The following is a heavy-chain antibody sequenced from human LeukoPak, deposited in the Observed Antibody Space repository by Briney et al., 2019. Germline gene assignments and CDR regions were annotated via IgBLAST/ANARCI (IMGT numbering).Heavy chain of an antibody. V-gene: IGHV4-59*01. J-gene: IGHJ4*02. Sequence: SETLSLTCSLAGGSISSYYWTWIRQPPGQGLEWIGFIYHSGSTSYNPSLKSRVTISVDTSKNQFFLRLDSVTAADTAVYYCARMAARGLDYWGQGTLVSVSS. CDR2: IYHSGST. D-gene: IGHD6-6*01. CDR3: ARMAARGLDY. CDR1: GGSISSYY.